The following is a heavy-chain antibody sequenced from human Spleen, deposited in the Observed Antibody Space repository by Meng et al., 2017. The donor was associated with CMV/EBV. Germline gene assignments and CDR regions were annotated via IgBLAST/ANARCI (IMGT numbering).Heavy chain of an antibody. Sequence: ASVKVSCKASGYPFTSFYIHWVRQAPGQGLEWMGSINPNSDGADYAQSFQGRVTLTRDMSIGTAFMELNRLTSDDTAVYYCARDSVVVPAATYYYYGMDVWGQGTTVTVSS. CDR2: INPNSDGA. J-gene: IGHJ6*02. CDR3: ARDSVVVPAATYYYYGMDV. CDR1: GYPFTSFY. V-gene: IGHV1-2*02. D-gene: IGHD2-2*01.